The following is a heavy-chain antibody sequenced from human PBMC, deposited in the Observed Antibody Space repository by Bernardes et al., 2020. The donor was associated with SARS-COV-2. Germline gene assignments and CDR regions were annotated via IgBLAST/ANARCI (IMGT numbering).Heavy chain of an antibody. Sequence: SETLSLTCAVYGGSFSGYYWSWIRQPPGKGLEWIGEINHSGSTNYNPSLKSRVTISVDTSKNQFSLKLSYVTAADTAVYYCARGKYSSSWKAWKGWFDPWGQGTLVTVSS. CDR3: ARGKYSSSWKAWKGWFDP. J-gene: IGHJ5*02. V-gene: IGHV4-34*01. CDR2: INHSGST. CDR1: GGSFSGYY. D-gene: IGHD6-13*01.